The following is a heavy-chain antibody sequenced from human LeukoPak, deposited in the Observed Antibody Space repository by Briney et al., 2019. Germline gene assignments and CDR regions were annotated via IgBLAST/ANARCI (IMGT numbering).Heavy chain of an antibody. CDR2: ISYDGSNK. J-gene: IGHJ4*02. CDR1: GFTFSSYA. CDR3: ASIPGGFGELLWNGQVIFDY. V-gene: IGHV3-30*04. Sequence: GRSLRLSCAASGFTFSSYAMHRVRLAPGKGLEWVAVISYDGSNKYYADSVKGRFTISRDNSKNTLYLQMNSLRAEDTAVYYCASIPGGFGELLWNGQVIFDYWGQGTLVTVSS. D-gene: IGHD3-10*01.